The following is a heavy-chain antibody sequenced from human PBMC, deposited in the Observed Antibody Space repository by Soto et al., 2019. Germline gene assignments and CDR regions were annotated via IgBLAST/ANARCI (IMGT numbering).Heavy chain of an antibody. V-gene: IGHV4-59*08. CDR1: GGSLSSHY. Sequence: QVQLHQSGPGLVKPSETLSLTCSVSGGSLSSHYWTWIRQPPGKGLEWIGYIYYSGSTNYDPSLQSRVTLSADTSRNQISLRLTSVTAADTAVYYDYWGQGTLVTVSS. CDR3: Y. J-gene: IGHJ4*02. CDR2: IYYSGST.